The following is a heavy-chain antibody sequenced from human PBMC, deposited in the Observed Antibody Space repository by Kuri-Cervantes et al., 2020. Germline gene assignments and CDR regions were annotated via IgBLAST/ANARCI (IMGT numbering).Heavy chain of an antibody. CDR3: ARALIVDTTLYYFVS. CDR2: VNDSADT. V-gene: IGHV4-34*01. CDR1: GGSFNTYY. D-gene: IGHD5-12*01. Sequence: AETLSLTCAVYGGSFNTYYWTWIRQPPGKGLEWIGEVNDSADTNYNPSLKSRVSISVDTSKNQFSLRLRSVTAADTAVYYCARALIVDTTLYYFVSWGQGTQVTVSS. J-gene: IGHJ4*02.